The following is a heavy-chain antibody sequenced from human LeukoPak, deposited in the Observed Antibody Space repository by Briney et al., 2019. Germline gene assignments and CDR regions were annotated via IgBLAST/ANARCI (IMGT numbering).Heavy chain of an antibody. V-gene: IGHV3-21*01. J-gene: IGHJ3*02. D-gene: IGHD6-19*01. CDR3: ARGSSSGWFPSYDAFDI. CDR1: GFTFSSYS. CDR2: ISSSSSYI. Sequence: GGSLRLSCAASGFTFSSYSMNWVRQAPGKGLEWVSSISSSSSYIYYADSVKGRFTISRDNAKNSLYLQMNSLRAEDTAVYYCARGSSSGWFPSYDAFDIWGQGTMVTVSS.